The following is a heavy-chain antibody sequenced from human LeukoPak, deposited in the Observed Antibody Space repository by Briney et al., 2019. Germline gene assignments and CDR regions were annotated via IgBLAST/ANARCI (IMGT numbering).Heavy chain of an antibody. V-gene: IGHV3-30*02. Sequence: GGSLRLSCAASGFTFSSYWMHWVRQAPGKGLEWVAFIRFDGINPYYADSVKGRFTISRDNSKNTMYLQMNSLRAEDTAVYSCAKDRQYSSGWSPYNYYYMDVWGKGTTVTVSS. CDR3: AKDRQYSSGWSPYNYYYMDV. CDR1: GFTFSSYW. D-gene: IGHD6-19*01. CDR2: IRFDGINP. J-gene: IGHJ6*03.